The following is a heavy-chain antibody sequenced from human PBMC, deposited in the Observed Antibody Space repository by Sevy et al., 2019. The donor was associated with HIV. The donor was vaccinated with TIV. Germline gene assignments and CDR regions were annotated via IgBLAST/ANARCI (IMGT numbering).Heavy chain of an antibody. CDR2: INSDGRST. Sequence: GGSLRLSCAASGFTFSSYWMHWVRQAPGKGLVWVSCINSDGRSTSYAVSVKGRFTMSRDNAKNTLYLQMNSLRAEDTAVYYCARDSTGGFAYWGQGTLVTVSS. CDR1: GFTFSSYW. J-gene: IGHJ4*02. CDR3: ARDSTGGFAY. V-gene: IGHV3-74*01. D-gene: IGHD2-8*02.